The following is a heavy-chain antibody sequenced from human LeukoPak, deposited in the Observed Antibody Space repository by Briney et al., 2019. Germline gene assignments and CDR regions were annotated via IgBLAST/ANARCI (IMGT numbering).Heavy chain of an antibody. V-gene: IGHV3-11*06. D-gene: IGHD5-24*01. J-gene: IGHJ4*02. CDR3: ASGMATSNFDY. CDR1: GFTFSDYY. CDR2: ISSSSSYT. Sequence: GGSLRLSCAASGFTFSDYYMSWIRQAPGKGLEWVSYISSSSSYTNYADSVKGRFTISRDNSKNTLYLQMNSLRAEDTAVYYCASGMATSNFDYWGQGTLVTVSS.